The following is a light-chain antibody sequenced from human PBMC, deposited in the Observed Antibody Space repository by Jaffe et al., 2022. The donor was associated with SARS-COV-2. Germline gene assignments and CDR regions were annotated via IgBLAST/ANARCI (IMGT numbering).Light chain of an antibody. J-gene: IGLJ3*02. CDR1: SGSVSTSYY. CDR3: VLHMGGGIWV. Sequence: QTVVTQEPSFSVSPGGTVTLTCGLSSGSVSTSYYPSWYQQTPGQAPRTLIYNTNTRSSGVPDRFSGSILGNKAALTITGAQADDESDYYCVLHMGGGIWVFGGGTKLTVL. V-gene: IGLV8-61*01. CDR2: NTN.